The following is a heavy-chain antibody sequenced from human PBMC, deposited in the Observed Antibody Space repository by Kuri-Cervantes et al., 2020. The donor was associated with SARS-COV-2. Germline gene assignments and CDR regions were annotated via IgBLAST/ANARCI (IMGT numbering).Heavy chain of an antibody. CDR3: ARERHSSSWYNGWFDP. Sequence: SETLSLTCTVSGGSISGYYWSWIRQPPGKGLEWIGYIYYSGSTNYNPSLKSRVTISVDTSKNQFSLKLSSVTAADTAVYYCARERHSSSWYNGWFDPWGQGTLVTVSS. CDR1: GGSISGYY. J-gene: IGHJ5*02. D-gene: IGHD6-13*01. V-gene: IGHV4-59*01. CDR2: IYYSGST.